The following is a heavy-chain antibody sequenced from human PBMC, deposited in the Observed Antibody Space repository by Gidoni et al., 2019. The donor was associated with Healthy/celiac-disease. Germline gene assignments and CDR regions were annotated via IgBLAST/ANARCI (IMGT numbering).Heavy chain of an antibody. D-gene: IGHD4-17*01. Sequence: EVQLVQSGAEVKKPGESLKISCKGSGYSLTSYWIGWVRQMPGKGLEWMGIIYPGDSDTRYSPSFQGQVTISADKTISTAYLQWSSLKASDTAMYYCARLGYGGKSALINYYYYYMDVWGKGTTVTVSS. CDR1: GYSLTSYW. V-gene: IGHV5-51*01. CDR2: IYPGDSDT. CDR3: ARLGYGGKSALINYYYYYMDV. J-gene: IGHJ6*03.